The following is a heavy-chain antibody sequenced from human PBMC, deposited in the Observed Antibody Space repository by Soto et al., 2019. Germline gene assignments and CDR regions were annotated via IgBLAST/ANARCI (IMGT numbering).Heavy chain of an antibody. CDR2: ISGSGGST. Sequence: EVQMLESGGGLVQPGGSLRLSCAASGFTFSSYAMSWVRQAPGKWLEWVSAISGSGGSTYYADSVKGRFTISRDNSKNTLYLQMNSLRAEDTAVYYCAKDRVVRGVITNYVAYWVQGTLVTVSS. V-gene: IGHV3-23*01. CDR1: GFTFSSYA. CDR3: AKDRVVRGVITNYVAY. J-gene: IGHJ4*02. D-gene: IGHD3-10*02.